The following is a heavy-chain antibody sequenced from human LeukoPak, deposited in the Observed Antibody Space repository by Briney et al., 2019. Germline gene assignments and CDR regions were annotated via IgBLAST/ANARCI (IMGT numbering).Heavy chain of an antibody. Sequence: SVKVSCKASGYTFTSYDINWVRQATGQGLEWMGWMYPNSGNTGYAQKFQGGVTMTRNTSIRAAYMELSSLRSEDTAVYDCARGPWALVVPAAMKYYYYYGMDVGSQATTVTV. D-gene: IGHD2-2*01. CDR2: MYPNSGNT. CDR1: GYTFTSYD. CDR3: ARGPWALVVPAAMKYYYYYGMDV. V-gene: IGHV1-8*01. J-gene: IGHJ6*02.